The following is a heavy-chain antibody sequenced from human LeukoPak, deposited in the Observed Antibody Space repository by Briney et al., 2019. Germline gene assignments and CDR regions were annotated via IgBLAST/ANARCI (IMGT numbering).Heavy chain of an antibody. D-gene: IGHD3-10*02. Sequence: KPSETLSLTCAVSGYSISSGYCWTWIRQPPGKGLEWIGNTYNSGSTNYNPSLKSRITISLDTSKNQFSLNLSSVTAADTAVYYCARKCFDQKSTSYYSSRDFGGKGPRVT. J-gene: IGHJ6*03. CDR1: GYSISSGYC. CDR2: TYNSGST. V-gene: IGHV4-38-2*01. CDR3: ARKCFDQKSTSYYSSRDF.